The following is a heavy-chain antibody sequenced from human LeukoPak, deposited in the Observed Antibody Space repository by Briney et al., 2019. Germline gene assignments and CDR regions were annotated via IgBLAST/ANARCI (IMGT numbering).Heavy chain of an antibody. CDR3: ASYTGNDAFDI. J-gene: IGHJ3*02. CDR1: GGSLSSGSYY. D-gene: IGHD2-2*02. V-gene: IGHV4-61*02. Sequence: SQTLSLTCTVSGGSLSSGSYYWSWIRQPAGKGLEWIGRIYTSGSTNYNPSLKSRATISVDTSKNQFSLKLSSVTAADTAVYYCASYTGNDAFDIWGQGTMVTVSS. CDR2: IYTSGST.